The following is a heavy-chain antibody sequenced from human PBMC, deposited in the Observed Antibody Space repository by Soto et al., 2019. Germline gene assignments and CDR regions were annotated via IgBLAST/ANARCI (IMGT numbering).Heavy chain of an antibody. D-gene: IGHD4-17*01. CDR3: ARVVDYGDSFAPFDI. CDR2: IYYSGST. J-gene: IGHJ3*02. V-gene: IGHV4-31*03. Sequence: KTSETLSLTCTVSGGSISRGGYYWSWIRQHPGKGLEWIGYIYYSGSTYYNPSLKSRVTISVDTSKNQFSLKLSSVTAADTAVYYCARVVDYGDSFAPFDIWGQGTMVTVSS. CDR1: GGSISRGGYY.